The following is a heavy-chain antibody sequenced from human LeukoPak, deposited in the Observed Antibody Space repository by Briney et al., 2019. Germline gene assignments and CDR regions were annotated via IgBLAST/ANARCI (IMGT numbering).Heavy chain of an antibody. Sequence: SVKVSCKASGGTFSSYAISWVRQAPGQGLEWLGRFIPIFGTANYAQKFQGRVTITTDESTSTAYMELSSLRSEDTAVYYCARDPHPSYGQYLVDYWGQGTLVTVSS. CDR2: FIPIFGTA. CDR1: GGTFSSYA. V-gene: IGHV1-69*05. D-gene: IGHD5-18*01. J-gene: IGHJ4*02. CDR3: ARDPHPSYGQYLVDY.